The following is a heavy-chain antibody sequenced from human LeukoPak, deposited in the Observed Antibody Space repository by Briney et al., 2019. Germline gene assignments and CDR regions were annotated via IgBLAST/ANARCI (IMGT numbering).Heavy chain of an antibody. CDR1: GFSFSSYG. V-gene: IGHV3-23*01. CDR3: AKGSLNWFDS. Sequence: GGSLRLSCAASGFSFSSYGMSWVRQAPGKGLEWVSGISGTGSSTYYADSVKGRFTISRDNSKNTLYLQMSSLRAEDTAVYYCAKGSLNWFDSWGQGTLVTVSS. J-gene: IGHJ5*01. CDR2: ISGTGSST.